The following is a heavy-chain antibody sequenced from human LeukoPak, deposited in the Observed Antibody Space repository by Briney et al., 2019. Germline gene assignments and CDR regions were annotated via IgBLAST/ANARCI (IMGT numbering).Heavy chain of an antibody. V-gene: IGHV3-21*01. CDR3: ARETPYYYGSGSYPDAFDI. D-gene: IGHD3-10*01. Sequence: NPGGSLRLSCAASGFTFSSYSMNWVRQAPGKGLGWVSSISSSSSYIYYADSVKGRFTISRDNAKNSLYLQMNSLRAEDTAVYYCARETPYYYGSGSYPDAFDIWGQGTMVTVSS. CDR1: GFTFSSYS. J-gene: IGHJ3*02. CDR2: ISSSSSYI.